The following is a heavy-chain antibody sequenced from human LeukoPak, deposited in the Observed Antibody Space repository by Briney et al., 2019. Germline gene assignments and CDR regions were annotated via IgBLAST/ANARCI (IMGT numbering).Heavy chain of an antibody. CDR1: GFTFSSYW. V-gene: IGHV3-7*01. J-gene: IGHJ4*02. D-gene: IGHD2-21*02. Sequence: GGSLRLSCAASGFTFSSYWMSWVRQAPGKGLEWVANIKHDGSVRHYVDSLKGRFTISRDNAKNSLYLQMNSLRVEDTAVYYCARNAPTVTAPDYWGQGTLVTVSS. CDR2: IKHDGSVR. CDR3: ARNAPTVTAPDY.